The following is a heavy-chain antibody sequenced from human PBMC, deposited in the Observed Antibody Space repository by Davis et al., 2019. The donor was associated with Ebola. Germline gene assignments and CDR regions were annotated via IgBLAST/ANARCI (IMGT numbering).Heavy chain of an antibody. CDR2: IIPIFGTA. J-gene: IGHJ5*02. CDR3: ARGDSWWFDP. V-gene: IGHV1-69*13. CDR1: GGTFSSYA. Sequence: AASVKVSCKASGGTFSSYAISWVRQAPGQGLEWMGGIIPIFGTANYAQKFQGRVTITADESTSTAYMELSSLRSEDTAVYYCARGDSWWFDPWGQGTLVTVSS. D-gene: IGHD2-15*01.